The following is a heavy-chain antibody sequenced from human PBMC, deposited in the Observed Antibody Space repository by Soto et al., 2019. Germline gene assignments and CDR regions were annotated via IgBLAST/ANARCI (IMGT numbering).Heavy chain of an antibody. CDR1: GYTFTNYG. D-gene: IGHD3-10*01. CDR3: ARWAKLGELLSPSY. V-gene: IGHV1-18*01. CDR2: ISAYNGDT. J-gene: IGHJ4*01. Sequence: ASVKVSCKASGYTFTNYGFSWVRQAPGQGLEWMGWISAYNGDTNYAQKLQGRVTMTTDTSTSTAYMELRSLRSDDTAVYYCARWAKLGELLSPSYWGQGTLVTVSS.